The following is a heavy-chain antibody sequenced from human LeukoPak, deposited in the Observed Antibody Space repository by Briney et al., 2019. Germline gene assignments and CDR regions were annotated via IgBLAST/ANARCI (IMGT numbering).Heavy chain of an antibody. Sequence: SETLSLTCTVSGYSISNCYYWGWIRPPPGKGLEWIGNIYHSGSTYYNPSLKSRVTISVDTSKNQFSLKLSSVTAADTAVYYCARELLSGGPSIGNWGQGTLVTVSS. J-gene: IGHJ4*02. V-gene: IGHV4-38-2*02. CDR2: IYHSGST. CDR1: GYSISNCYY. D-gene: IGHD7-27*01. CDR3: ARELLSGGPSIGN.